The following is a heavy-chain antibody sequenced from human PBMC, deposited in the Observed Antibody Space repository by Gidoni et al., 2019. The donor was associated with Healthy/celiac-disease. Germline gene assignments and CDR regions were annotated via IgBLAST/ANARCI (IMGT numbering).Heavy chain of an antibody. CDR1: GFTFSNAG. D-gene: IGHD3-16*01. CDR3: TTRMGGRIDL. V-gene: IGHV3-15*01. J-gene: IGHJ2*01. Sequence: EVQLVESGGGVVKPGGSLRHSCEASGFTFSNAGMSWFRQAPGKGLECVGRIKSETDCWTTDYAAPVKVRFTISRDDSKNTLYLQMTSLKTEDTAVYYCTTRMGGRIDLWGRGTLVTVSS. CDR2: IKSETDCWTT.